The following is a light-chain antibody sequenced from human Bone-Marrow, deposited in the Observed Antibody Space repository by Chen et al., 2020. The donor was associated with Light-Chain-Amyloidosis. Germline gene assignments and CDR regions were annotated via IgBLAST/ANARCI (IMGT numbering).Light chain of an antibody. CDR2: NAS. J-gene: IGKJ2*01. CDR1: QTITTY. Sequence: DIQMTQSPSSLSASVGDRVTITCRASQTITTYLNWYQQRPGKPPNLLMYNASHLQSGVPPRFSGSGSGTDFTLTISSLQPEGVATDHCQQTYAIPRTFGQGTTLKIK. V-gene: IGKV1-39*01. CDR3: QQTYAIPRT.